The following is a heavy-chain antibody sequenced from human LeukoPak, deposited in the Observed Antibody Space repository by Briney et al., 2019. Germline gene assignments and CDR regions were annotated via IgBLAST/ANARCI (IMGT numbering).Heavy chain of an antibody. J-gene: IGHJ1*01. Sequence: ASVKISCKGSGYSFTSYWIGWVRQMPGKGLEWMGIIYPGDSDTRYSPSFQGQVTISADKSTSTAYLQWSSLKASDTAMYYCARPPDCTNGVCYGYFQHWGQGTLVTVSS. CDR3: ARPPDCTNGVCYGYFQH. CDR2: IYPGDSDT. V-gene: IGHV5-51*01. CDR1: GYSFTSYW. D-gene: IGHD2-8*01.